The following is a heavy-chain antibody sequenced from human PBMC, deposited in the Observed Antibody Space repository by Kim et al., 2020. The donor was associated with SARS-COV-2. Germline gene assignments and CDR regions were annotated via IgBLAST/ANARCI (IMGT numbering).Heavy chain of an antibody. CDR1: GYTLTELS. J-gene: IGHJ6*02. CDR2: FDPEDGDT. D-gene: IGHD6-13*01. V-gene: IGHV1-24*01. Sequence: ASVKVSCKVSGYTLTELSMHWVRQAPGKGLEWMGGFDPEDGDTIYAQKFQGRVTMTEDTSTDTAYMELSSLRSEDTAVYYCATGGIAAAGDYYYYGMDVWGQGTTVTVSS. CDR3: ATGGIAAAGDYYYYGMDV.